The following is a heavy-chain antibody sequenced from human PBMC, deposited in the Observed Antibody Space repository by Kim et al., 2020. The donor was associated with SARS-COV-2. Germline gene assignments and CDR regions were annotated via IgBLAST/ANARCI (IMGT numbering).Heavy chain of an antibody. J-gene: IGHJ6*02. Sequence: ADSVTGRFTISRDNSKNTLYLQMSSLRAEDTAVYYCARGSGYYGSGTMDVWGQGTTVTVSS. V-gene: IGHV3-53*01. D-gene: IGHD3-10*01. CDR3: ARGSGYYGSGTMDV.